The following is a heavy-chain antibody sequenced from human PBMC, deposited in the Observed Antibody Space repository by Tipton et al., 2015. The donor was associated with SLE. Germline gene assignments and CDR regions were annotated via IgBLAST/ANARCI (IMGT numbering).Heavy chain of an antibody. CDR1: GFTFTNYG. J-gene: IGHJ3*02. CDR3: AKDLLGGSFDI. D-gene: IGHD3-10*01. V-gene: IGHV3-23*01. CDR2: VSGSGAGT. Sequence: GSLRLSCAASGFTFTNYGMSWVRQAPGKGLEWVSAVSGSGAGTYYADSVKGRFTISRDNSKNTLYLQMNSLRTEDTALYYCAKDLLGGSFDIWGQGTMVIVSS.